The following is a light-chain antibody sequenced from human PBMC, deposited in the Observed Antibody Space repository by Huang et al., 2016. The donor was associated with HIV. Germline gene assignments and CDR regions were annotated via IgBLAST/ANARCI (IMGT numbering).Light chain of an antibody. CDR3: QQYNSWPPNT. J-gene: IGKJ2*01. CDR1: QSVSTH. Sequence: EIVMTQSPATLSVSPGEGATLSCRTSQSVSTHLAWYQHKPGQAPRLLIHGASTRATGVPARFSGSGSVTEFTLTISTLQSEDFAVYYCQQYNSWPPNTFGQGTNLEI. V-gene: IGKV3-15*01. CDR2: GAS.